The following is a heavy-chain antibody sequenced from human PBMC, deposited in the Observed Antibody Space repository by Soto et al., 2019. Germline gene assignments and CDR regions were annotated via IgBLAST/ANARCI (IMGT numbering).Heavy chain of an antibody. CDR1: GDSISSYY. V-gene: IGHV4-59*01. Sequence: SVTLSLTCTFAGDSISSYYWSWIRQPPGKGLEWIGYIYYSGSTNYNPSLKSRVTISVDTSKNQFSLNLSSVTAADTAVYYCASSNIAAAGFYYYGMDVWGRGTTVTVS. J-gene: IGHJ6*02. D-gene: IGHD6-13*01. CDR2: IYYSGST. CDR3: ASSNIAAAGFYYYGMDV.